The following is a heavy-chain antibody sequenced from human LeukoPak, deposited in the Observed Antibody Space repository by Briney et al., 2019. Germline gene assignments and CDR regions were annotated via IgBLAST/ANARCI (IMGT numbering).Heavy chain of an antibody. V-gene: IGHV1-2*02. CDR2: INPNSGGT. CDR3: ARDQQLVQGWFDP. D-gene: IGHD6-13*01. Sequence: VASVKVSCKASGYTFTGYYMHWVRQAPGQGLEWMGWINPNSGGTNYAQKFQGRVTMTRDTSISTAYMELSRLRSDDTAVYYCARDQQLVQGWFDPWGQGTLVTVSS. CDR1: GYTFTGYY. J-gene: IGHJ5*02.